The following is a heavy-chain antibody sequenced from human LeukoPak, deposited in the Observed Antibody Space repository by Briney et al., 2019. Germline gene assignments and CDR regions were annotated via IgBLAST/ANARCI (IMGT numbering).Heavy chain of an antibody. CDR2: IYYTGTT. CDR1: GGSFSGYY. V-gene: IGHV4-59*08. D-gene: IGHD6-6*01. J-gene: IGHJ5*02. CDR3: ARHKRASSTDWFDP. Sequence: PSETLSLTCAVYGGSFSGYYWSWIRQPPGKGLEWIGIYYTGTTKHNPSLKSRVSISIDTSKNQFSLKLSSVTAADTAMYYCARHKRASSTDWFDPWGQGTLVTVSA.